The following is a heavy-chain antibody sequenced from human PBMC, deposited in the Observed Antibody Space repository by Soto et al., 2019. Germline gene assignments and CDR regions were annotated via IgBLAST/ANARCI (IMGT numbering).Heavy chain of an antibody. V-gene: IGHV3-23*01. CDR1: GFTFSNYA. J-gene: IGHJ6*02. D-gene: IGHD2-2*01. CDR3: AKDIADIVVIPASISAYYALHV. CDR2: ISGSGGSS. Sequence: EVHLLESGGGLVQPGGSLRLSCAASGFTFSNYAMSWVRQAPGKGLHWVSAISGSGGSSYYADSVKGRFTISRDNSKNTLYLQLNSLRAEDTAVYYCAKDIADIVVIPASISAYYALHVWGQGTTVTVSS.